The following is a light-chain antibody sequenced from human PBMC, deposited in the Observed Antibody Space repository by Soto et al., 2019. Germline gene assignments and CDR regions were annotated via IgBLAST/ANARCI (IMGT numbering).Light chain of an antibody. V-gene: IGKV1-39*01. Sequence: DIQMTQSPSSLSASVGDRITITCRASQSISSYLNWYQQKPGEAPKLLIYAAASLQSGVPSRFSGSGAGTDFTLTISSLQPEDYAIYYCQQSNIIPYTFGQGTRLEIK. CDR3: QQSNIIPYT. CDR2: AAA. CDR1: QSISSY. J-gene: IGKJ5*01.